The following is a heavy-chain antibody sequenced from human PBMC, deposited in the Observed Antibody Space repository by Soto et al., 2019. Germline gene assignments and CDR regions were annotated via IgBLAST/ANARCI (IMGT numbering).Heavy chain of an antibody. D-gene: IGHD6-19*01. V-gene: IGHV3-30-3*01. CDR3: ARDKLLYSSGWHHRHLAY. J-gene: IGHJ1*01. CDR1: GYSFTSHY. CDR2: ISYDGSNK. Sequence: SCKAIGYSFTSHYMHWVRQAPGKGLEWVAVISYDGSNKYYADSVKGRFTISRDNSKNTLYLQMNSLRAEDTAVYYCARDKLLYSSGWHHRHLAYWGQGTLVTVSS.